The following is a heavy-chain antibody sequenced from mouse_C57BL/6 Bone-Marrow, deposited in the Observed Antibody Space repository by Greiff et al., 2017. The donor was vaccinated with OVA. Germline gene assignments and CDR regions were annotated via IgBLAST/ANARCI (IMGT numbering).Heavy chain of an antibody. CDR2: IDPSDSYN. Sequence: QVQLQQPGAELVKPGASVKLSCKASGYTFTSYWMQWVKQRPGQGLEWIGEIDPSDSYNNYNQKFKGKATLTVDTSSSTAYMQLSSLTSEDSAGDYCALCQSACFAYWGQGTLVTVSA. CDR3: ALCQSACFAY. J-gene: IGHJ3*01. V-gene: IGHV1-50*01. CDR1: GYTFTSYW.